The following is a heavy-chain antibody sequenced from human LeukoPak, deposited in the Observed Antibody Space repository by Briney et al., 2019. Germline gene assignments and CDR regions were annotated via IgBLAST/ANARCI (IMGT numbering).Heavy chain of an antibody. J-gene: IGHJ6*02. Sequence: PWKSLRLSCAASGFTFSSYGMHWVRQAPGKGLEWVAVICYSGSNNYNADSVKGRFTTSRDTSKNTLYLQMNSLGAEDTAVYYCARDRDVVVPAAMTPYYYYGMDVWGQGTTVT. CDR3: ARDRDVVVPAAMTPYYYYGMDV. V-gene: IGHV3-33*01. CDR2: ICYSGSNN. CDR1: GFTFSSYG. D-gene: IGHD2-2*01.